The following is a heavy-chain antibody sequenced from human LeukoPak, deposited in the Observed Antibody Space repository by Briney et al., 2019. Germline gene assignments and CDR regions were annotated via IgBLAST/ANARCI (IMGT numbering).Heavy chain of an antibody. CDR2: INHSGST. V-gene: IGHV4-34*01. J-gene: IGHJ6*02. CDR1: DGSFSGYY. D-gene: IGHD3-22*01. CDR3: ARGQPNYYDSSGYYYVSDYYYGMDV. Sequence: SETLSLTCAVYDGSFSGYYWSWIRQPPGKGLEWIGEINHSGSTNYNPSLKSRVTISVDTSKNQFSLKLSSVTAADTAVYYCARGQPNYYDSSGYYYVSDYYYGMDVWGQGTTVTVSS.